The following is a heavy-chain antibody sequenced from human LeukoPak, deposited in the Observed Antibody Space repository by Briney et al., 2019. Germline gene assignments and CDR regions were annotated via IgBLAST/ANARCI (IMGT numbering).Heavy chain of an antibody. CDR3: ARDMGATSPFDY. CDR1: GFTFSSYG. CDR2: IWYDGSNK. D-gene: IGHD1-26*01. Sequence: GGSLTLSCAASGFTFSSYGMHWVRQAPGKGLEWVAVIWYDGSNKYYADSVKGRFTISRDNSKNTLYLQMNSLRAEDTAVYYCARDMGATSPFDYWGQGTLVTVSS. J-gene: IGHJ4*02. V-gene: IGHV3-33*01.